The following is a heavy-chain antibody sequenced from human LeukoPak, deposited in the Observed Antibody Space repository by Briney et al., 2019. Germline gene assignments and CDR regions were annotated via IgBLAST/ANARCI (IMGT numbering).Heavy chain of an antibody. V-gene: IGHV4-4*07. Sequence: PSETLSLTCSVSGGSISSYSWSWIRQPPGKGLEWIGRIYTSGSTNYNPSLKSRVTISVDKSKNQFSLKLSSVTAADTAVYYCARNGRYSNLPSAAYYYYYMDVWGKGTTVTVSS. CDR1: GGSISSYS. CDR3: ARNGRYSNLPSAAYYYYYMDV. CDR2: IYTSGST. J-gene: IGHJ6*03. D-gene: IGHD4-11*01.